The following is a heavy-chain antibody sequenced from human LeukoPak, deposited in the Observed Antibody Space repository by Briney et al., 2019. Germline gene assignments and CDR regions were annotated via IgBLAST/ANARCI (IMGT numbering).Heavy chain of an antibody. CDR3: ARDPRYCSSTSCADDAFDI. CDR2: INSDGSST. D-gene: IGHD2-2*01. Sequence: GGSLRLSCAASRFTFSSYWMHWVRQAPGKGLVWVSRINSDGSSTSYADSVKGRFTISRDNAKNTLCLQMNSLRAEDTAVYYCARDPRYCSSTSCADDAFDIWGQGTMVTVSS. V-gene: IGHV3-74*01. CDR1: RFTFSSYW. J-gene: IGHJ3*02.